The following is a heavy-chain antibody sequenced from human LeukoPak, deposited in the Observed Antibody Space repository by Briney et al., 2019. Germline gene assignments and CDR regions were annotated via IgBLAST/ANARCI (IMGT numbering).Heavy chain of an antibody. CDR1: GYTFTSYY. Sequence: ASVKVSCKASGYTFTSYYMHWVRQAPGQGLEWMGIINPSGGSTSYAQKFQGRVTMTKDTSTSTVYMELSSLRSEDTAVYYCARDSSAGYYFDYWGQGTLVTVSS. V-gene: IGHV1-46*01. J-gene: IGHJ4*02. CDR2: INPSGGST. D-gene: IGHD6-6*01. CDR3: ARDSSAGYYFDY.